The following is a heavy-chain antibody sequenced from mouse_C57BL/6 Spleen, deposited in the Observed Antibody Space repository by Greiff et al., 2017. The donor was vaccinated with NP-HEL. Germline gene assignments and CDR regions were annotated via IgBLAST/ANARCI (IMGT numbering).Heavy chain of an antibody. V-gene: IGHV5-9*01. D-gene: IGHD2-4*01. CDR2: ISGGGGNT. CDR3: ARLNDYDYYFDY. Sequence: EVQVVESGGGLVKPGGSLKLSCAASGFTFSSYTMSWVRQTPGKRLEWVATISGGGGNTYYPDSVKGRFTISRDNAKNTLYLQMSSLRSEDTALYYCARLNDYDYYFDYWGQGTTLTVSS. J-gene: IGHJ2*01. CDR1: GFTFSSYT.